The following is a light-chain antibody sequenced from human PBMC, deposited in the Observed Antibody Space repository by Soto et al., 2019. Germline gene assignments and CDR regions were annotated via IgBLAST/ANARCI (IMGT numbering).Light chain of an antibody. CDR3: QQRHNRPPLT. CDR1: QSVSGY. CDR2: DFS. Sequence: EIVLTQSPATLSLPPGERATLSCRASQSVSGYFAWYQQKPGQAPRLLIYDFSNRAPGIPARFSGSWSGTDFTLTISGLEPEDSAVYYCQQRHNRPPLTFGGGTKV. V-gene: IGKV3-11*01. J-gene: IGKJ4*01.